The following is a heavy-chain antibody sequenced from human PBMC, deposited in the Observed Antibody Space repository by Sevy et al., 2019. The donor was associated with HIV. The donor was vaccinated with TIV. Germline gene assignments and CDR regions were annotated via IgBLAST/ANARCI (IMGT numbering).Heavy chain of an antibody. Sequence: GGSLRLSCAASGFTFSDYDMSWIRQAPGKGLEWVSFISSSGSTIYYADSVKGRFNISRDNAKNSLYLQMNSLRAEDTAVYYCERGGATRTDRFDYWGQGTLVTVSS. CDR2: ISSSGSTI. D-gene: IGHD1-26*01. V-gene: IGHV3-11*01. CDR1: GFTFSDYD. CDR3: ERGGATRTDRFDY. J-gene: IGHJ4*02.